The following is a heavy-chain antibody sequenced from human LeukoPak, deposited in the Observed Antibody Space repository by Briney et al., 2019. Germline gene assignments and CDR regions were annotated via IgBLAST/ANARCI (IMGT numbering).Heavy chain of an antibody. J-gene: IGHJ4*02. V-gene: IGHV4-39*02. CDR3: ARDPPIAAAGVFDY. CDR2: IYYSGST. Sequence: SETLSLTCTVSGGSISSSSYYWGWIRQPPGKGLEWIGSIYYSGSTYYNPSLKSRVTISVDTSKNQFSLKLSSVTAADTAVYYCARDPPIAAAGVFDYWGQGTLVTVSS. D-gene: IGHD6-13*01. CDR1: GGSISSSSYY.